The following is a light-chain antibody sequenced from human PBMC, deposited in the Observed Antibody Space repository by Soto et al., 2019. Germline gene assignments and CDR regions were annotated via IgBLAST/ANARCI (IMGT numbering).Light chain of an antibody. Sequence: QAVVTQPPSASGTPGQRVIISCSGSSSNIGSNTVNWYQQLPGTAPKILIYSHNQRPSGVPDRFSGSQSGTSASLAINGLHSEDEADYYCATWDDRLDGYVFGTGTKVTVL. CDR2: SHN. CDR3: ATWDDRLDGYV. CDR1: SSNIGSNT. J-gene: IGLJ1*01. V-gene: IGLV1-44*01.